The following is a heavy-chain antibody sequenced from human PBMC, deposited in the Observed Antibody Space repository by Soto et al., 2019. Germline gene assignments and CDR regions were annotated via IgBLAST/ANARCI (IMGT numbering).Heavy chain of an antibody. CDR2: IYWVDNK. D-gene: IGHD2-15*01. J-gene: IGHJ4*02. Sequence: SGPTLVNPTQTLTLTCTFSGFSRSTRLMGVGWIRQPPGKALEWLALIYWVDNKLFSPSLRSRLTITKDTSKNQVVLTMINVDPVDTGTYYCVYSFGRDCSHGIFSTNHFGYWGEGTLVTVSS. CDR3: VYSFGRDCSHGIFSTNHFGY. V-gene: IGHV2-5*02. CDR1: GFSRSTRLMG.